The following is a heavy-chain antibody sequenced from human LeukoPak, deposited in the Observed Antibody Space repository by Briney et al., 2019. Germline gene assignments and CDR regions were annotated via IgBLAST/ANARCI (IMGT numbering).Heavy chain of an antibody. CDR3: ASWGSSAFDY. J-gene: IGHJ4*02. CDR1: GGSISSYY. CDR2: IYYSGST. V-gene: IGHV4-59*01. Sequence: SETLALTCTVSGGSISSYYWSWIRQPPGKGLEWIGYIYYSGSTNYNPSLKSRVTISVDTSKNQFSLKLGSVTAADTAVYYCASWGSSAFDYWGQGTLVTVSS. D-gene: IGHD3-16*01.